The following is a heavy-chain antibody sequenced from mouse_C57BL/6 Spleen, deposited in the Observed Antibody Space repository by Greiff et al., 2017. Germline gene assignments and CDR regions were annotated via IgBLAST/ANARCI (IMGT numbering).Heavy chain of an antibody. J-gene: IGHJ1*03. CDR2: IRSKSNNYAT. D-gene: IGHD1-1*01. Sequence: EVKLVESGGGLVQPKGSLKLSCAASGFSFNTYAMNWVRQAPGKGLEWVARIRSKSNNYATYYADSVKDRFTISRDDSESMLYLQMNNLKTEDTAMYYCVRSYYYGSSYGYFDVWGTGTTVTVSS. CDR3: VRSYYYGSSYGYFDV. V-gene: IGHV10-1*01. CDR1: GFSFNTYA.